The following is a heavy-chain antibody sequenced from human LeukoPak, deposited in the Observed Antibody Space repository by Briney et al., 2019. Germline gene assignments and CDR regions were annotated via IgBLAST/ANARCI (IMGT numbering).Heavy chain of an antibody. D-gene: IGHD2-2*01. CDR1: GYTFTSYY. CDR2: INPSGGST. Sequence: ASVKVSCKASGYTFTSYYMHWVRQAPGQGLEWMGIINPSGGSTSYAQKFQGRVTMTRDTSTSTVYMELSSLRSEDTAVYHCAREVAVVVPAATGSYYYYGMDVWGQGTTVTVSS. J-gene: IGHJ6*02. V-gene: IGHV1-46*01. CDR3: AREVAVVVPAATGSYYYYGMDV.